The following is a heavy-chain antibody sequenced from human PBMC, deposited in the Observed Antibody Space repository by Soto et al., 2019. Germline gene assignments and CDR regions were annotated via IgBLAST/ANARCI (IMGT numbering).Heavy chain of an antibody. CDR3: AREGVILTDRLFDF. V-gene: IGHV3-20*04. CDR2: INWNGGST. J-gene: IGHJ4*02. Sequence: EVQLVESGGGVVRRGGYLRLSCAASGFTFDDYGMSWVRQAPGKGLAWVSGINWNGGSTGYADSVKGRFTISRDNAKNSLYLQMNSLRAEGTALYYCAREGVILTDRLFDFWGQGSLVTVSS. D-gene: IGHD1-20*01. CDR1: GFTFDDYG.